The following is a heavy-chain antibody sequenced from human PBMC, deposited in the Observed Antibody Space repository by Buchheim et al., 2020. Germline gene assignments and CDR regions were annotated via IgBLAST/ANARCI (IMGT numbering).Heavy chain of an antibody. Sequence: EVQLVESGGDLVKPGGSLRLSCAASGFTVTNAWMNWVRQAPGKGLEWVGRIRSKSDGGTIDFATPVKGRFTISRDDSGNTLYLQMNSLRTEDTAMYYCTSISGTSSLDNWGQGTL. CDR3: TSISGTSSLDN. V-gene: IGHV3-15*01. CDR2: IRSKSDGGTI. D-gene: IGHD1-20*01. CDR1: GFTVTNAW. J-gene: IGHJ4*02.